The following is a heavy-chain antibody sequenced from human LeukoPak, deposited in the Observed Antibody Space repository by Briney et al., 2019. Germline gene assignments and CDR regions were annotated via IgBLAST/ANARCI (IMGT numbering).Heavy chain of an antibody. V-gene: IGHV4-39*07. CDR3: TKSDGYGLIRI. J-gene: IGHJ3*02. CDR1: GDSIIGYY. Sequence: PSETLSLTCSVSGDSIIGYYWGWIRQPPGKGLEWIGNIYYTGNTYYNSSLKSRVTISLDTSKNQFSLKVISMAAADTAAYYCTKSDGYGLIRICGRGTMVTVSS. CDR2: IYYTGNT. D-gene: IGHD3-10*01.